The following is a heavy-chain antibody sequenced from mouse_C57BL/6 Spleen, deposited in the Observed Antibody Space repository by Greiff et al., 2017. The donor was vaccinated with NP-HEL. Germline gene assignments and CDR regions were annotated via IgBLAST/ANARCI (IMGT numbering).Heavy chain of an antibody. D-gene: IGHD1-1*01. J-gene: IGHJ3*01. CDR2: ISDGGSYT. Sequence: EVQVVESGGGLVKPGGSLKLSCAASGFTFSSYAMSWVRQTPEKRLEWVATISDGGSYTYYPDNVKGRFTISRDNAKNNLYLQMSHLKSEDTAMYYCARDDYYGSSGFAYWGQGTLVTVSA. V-gene: IGHV5-4*01. CDR1: GFTFSSYA. CDR3: ARDDYYGSSGFAY.